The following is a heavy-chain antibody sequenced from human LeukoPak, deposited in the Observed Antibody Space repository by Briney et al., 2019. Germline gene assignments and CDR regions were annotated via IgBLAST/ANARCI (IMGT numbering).Heavy chain of an antibody. J-gene: IGHJ4*02. Sequence: PGGSLRLSCAASGFTFSSYAMSWVRQAPGKGLEWVSGISGSGGNTYYAEALTGRFTVSRDNSKNTLCLQMNSLRAEDTALYYCAKGGLRGGTYNDDFWGQGTLVTVSS. CDR3: AKGGLRGGTYNDDF. V-gene: IGHV3-23*01. CDR2: ISGSGGNT. CDR1: GFTFSSYA. D-gene: IGHD3-16*01.